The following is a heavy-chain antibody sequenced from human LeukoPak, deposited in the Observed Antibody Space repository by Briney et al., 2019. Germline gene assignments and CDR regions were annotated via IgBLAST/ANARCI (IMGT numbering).Heavy chain of an antibody. V-gene: IGHV3-48*02. CDR3: AREISRFGI. D-gene: IGHD3-16*01. CDR1: GFGFRTYS. Sequence: GGSLRLSCAASGFGFRTYSMNWVRQAPGKGLEWISYISSAGTTTYYADSVRGRFTISRDNAGHSLYLQMNSLRDEDSAVYYCAREISRFGIWGQGTLVTVSS. CDR2: ISSAGTTT. J-gene: IGHJ4*02.